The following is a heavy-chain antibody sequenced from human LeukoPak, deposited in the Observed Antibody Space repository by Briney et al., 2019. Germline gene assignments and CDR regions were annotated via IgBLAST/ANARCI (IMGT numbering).Heavy chain of an antibody. D-gene: IGHD2-15*01. V-gene: IGHV4-39*01. Sequence: PSETLSLTYTVSGGSIRSRTYYWGWIRQPPGRGLEWIGSIYHSGSTYYNPSLKSRVTISADTSKNQFSLKLSSVTAADTAVYYCARHRPPWLATGPLWLDAFDIWGQGTMVTVSS. CDR1: GGSIRSRTYY. CDR3: ARHRPPWLATGPLWLDAFDI. J-gene: IGHJ3*02. CDR2: IYHSGST.